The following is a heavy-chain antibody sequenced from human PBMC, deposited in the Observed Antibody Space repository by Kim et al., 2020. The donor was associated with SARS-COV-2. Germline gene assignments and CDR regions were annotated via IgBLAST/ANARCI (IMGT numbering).Heavy chain of an antibody. Sequence: SETLSLTCAVYGGSFSGYYWSWVRQPPGKGLEWIGEINHSGSTHYNPSLKSRVTISVDTPKKQFSLKLSSVTAADTAVYYCAGERIEVGSGSYSLLVYYYYGLDVWGQGTTVTVSS. CDR3: AGERIEVGSGSYSLLVYYYYGLDV. D-gene: IGHD3-10*01. V-gene: IGHV4-34*01. CDR2: INHSGST. J-gene: IGHJ6*02. CDR1: GGSFSGYY.